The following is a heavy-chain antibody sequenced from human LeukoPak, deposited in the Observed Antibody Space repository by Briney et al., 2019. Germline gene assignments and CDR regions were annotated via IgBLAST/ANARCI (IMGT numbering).Heavy chain of an antibody. CDR3: AKDSSGHYYMLNAFDI. J-gene: IGHJ3*02. Sequence: GGSLRLSCAASGFTFDDYAMHWVRQAPGKGLEWVSGISWNSGSIGYADSVKGRFTISRDNAKNSLYLQMNSLRAEDTALYYCAKDSSGHYYMLNAFDIWGQGTMVTVSS. CDR2: ISWNSGSI. CDR1: GFTFDDYA. V-gene: IGHV3-9*01. D-gene: IGHD3-22*01.